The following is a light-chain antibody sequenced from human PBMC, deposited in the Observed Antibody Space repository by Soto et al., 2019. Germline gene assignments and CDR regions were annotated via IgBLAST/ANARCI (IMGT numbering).Light chain of an antibody. CDR1: QSVSSSY. CDR2: GAS. J-gene: IGKJ1*01. Sequence: ESVFTQSPGTLSLSPGEKATLSCRASQSVSSSYLAWYQQKPGQAPRLLIYGASSRATGIPDRFSGSGSGTDFTLTASRLEPEDFAVYYCQQFGSSSWTFGQGTKVDIK. V-gene: IGKV3-20*01. CDR3: QQFGSSSWT.